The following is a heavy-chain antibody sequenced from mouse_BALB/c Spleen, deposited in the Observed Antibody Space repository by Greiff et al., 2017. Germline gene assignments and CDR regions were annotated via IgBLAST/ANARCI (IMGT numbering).Heavy chain of an antibody. D-gene: IGHD1-1*01. J-gene: IGHJ4*01. Sequence: VKLVESGPGLVQPSQSLSITCTVSGFSLTSYGVHWVRQSPGKGLEWLGVIWSGGSTDYNAAFISRLSISKDNSKSQVFFKMNSLQANDTAIYYCARKDYYGSSYSSYAMDYWGQGTSVTVSS. CDR1: GFSLTSYG. CDR3: ARKDYYGSSYSSYAMDY. V-gene: IGHV2-2*02. CDR2: IWSGGST.